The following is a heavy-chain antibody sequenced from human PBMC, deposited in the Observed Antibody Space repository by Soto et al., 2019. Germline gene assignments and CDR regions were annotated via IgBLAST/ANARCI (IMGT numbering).Heavy chain of an antibody. V-gene: IGHV3-48*01. CDR2: ISSSSSTI. J-gene: IGHJ6*03. Sequence: GGSLRLSCAASGFTFSSYSMNWVRQAPGKGLEWVSYISSSSSTIYYADSVKGRFTISRDNAKNSLYLQMNSLRAEDTAVYYSARDQTIRYYDFWSGYPNPYMDVWGKGTTVTVSS. CDR3: ARDQTIRYYDFWSGYPNPYMDV. D-gene: IGHD3-3*01. CDR1: GFTFSSYS.